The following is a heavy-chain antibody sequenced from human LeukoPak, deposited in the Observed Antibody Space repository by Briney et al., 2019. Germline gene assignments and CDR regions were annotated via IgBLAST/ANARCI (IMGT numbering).Heavy chain of an antibody. CDR2: IFYSGNT. J-gene: IGHJ4*02. Sequence: SETLSLTCTVSCVSIISYYWSWIRQPPGKGLEWIGYIFYSGNTIYNPSLRSRVTISADTSKNHFSLRLRSVTAADTAVYYCARLAAISGSDYPDDWGQGTLVTVSS. CDR1: CVSIISYY. CDR3: ARLAAISGSDYPDD. D-gene: IGHD1-26*01. V-gene: IGHV4-59*08.